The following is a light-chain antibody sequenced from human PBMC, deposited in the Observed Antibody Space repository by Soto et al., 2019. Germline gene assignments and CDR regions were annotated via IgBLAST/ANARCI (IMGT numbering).Light chain of an antibody. Sequence: EIVLTQSPATLSLSPGERATLSCRASQSVSSYLAWYQQKPGQAPRLLIYDASNRATGIPARFSGSGSGTDLPPTIRRLEPEDFAVYYCQQRSNWPPITFGQGTRLEIK. V-gene: IGKV3-11*01. CDR1: QSVSSY. CDR3: QQRSNWPPIT. CDR2: DAS. J-gene: IGKJ5*01.